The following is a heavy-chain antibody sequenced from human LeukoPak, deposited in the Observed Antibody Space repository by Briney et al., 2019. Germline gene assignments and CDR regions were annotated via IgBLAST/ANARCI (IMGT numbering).Heavy chain of an antibody. CDR1: GGSISTSNYY. V-gene: IGHV4-39*07. Sequence: SETLSLTCTVSGGSISTSNYYWGWIRQPPGKGLEWIGNIFYSGSTYYSPSLKSRVTISLDTSRNQFSLKLTSVTAADTAVYYCAKDPFTRSIAVAGARGVYMDVWGKGTTVTTSS. J-gene: IGHJ6*03. D-gene: IGHD6-19*01. CDR3: AKDPFTRSIAVAGARGVYMDV. CDR2: IFYSGST.